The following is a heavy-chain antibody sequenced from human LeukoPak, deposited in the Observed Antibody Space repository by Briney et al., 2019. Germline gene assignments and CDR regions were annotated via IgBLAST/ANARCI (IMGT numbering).Heavy chain of an antibody. V-gene: IGHV1-69*13. J-gene: IGHJ4*02. Sequence: ASVKVSCKASGGTFSSYAISWVRQAPGQGLEWMGGIIPIFGTANYAQKFQGRVRITADESTSTAYMELSSLRSEDTAVYYCARDGTSTDDYWGQGTLVTVSS. CDR3: ARDGTSTDDY. CDR1: GGTFSSYA. D-gene: IGHD2-2*01. CDR2: IIPIFGTA.